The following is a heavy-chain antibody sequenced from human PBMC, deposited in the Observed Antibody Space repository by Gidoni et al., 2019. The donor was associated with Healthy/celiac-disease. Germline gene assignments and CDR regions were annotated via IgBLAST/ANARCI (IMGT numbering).Heavy chain of an antibody. J-gene: IGHJ6*02. CDR3: ARENDHGMDV. V-gene: IGHV3-48*03. CDR1: GFTFSSYE. CDR2: ISSSGSTI. D-gene: IGHD3-16*01. Sequence: EVQLVESGGGLVQPGGSLRLSCAASGFTFSSYEMNWVRQAPGKGLEWVSYISSSGSTIYYADSVKGRFTISRDNAKNSLYLQMNSLRAEDTAVYYCARENDHGMDVWGQGTTVTVSS.